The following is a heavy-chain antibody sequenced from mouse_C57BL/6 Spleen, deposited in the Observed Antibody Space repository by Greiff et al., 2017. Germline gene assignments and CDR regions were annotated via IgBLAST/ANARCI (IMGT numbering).Heavy chain of an antibody. D-gene: IGHD2-1*01. J-gene: IGHJ3*01. V-gene: IGHV1-55*01. Sequence: QVQLKQPGAELVKPGASVKMSCKASGYTFTSYWITWVKQRPGQGLEWIGDIYPGSGSTNYNEKFKSKATLTVDTSSSTAYMQLSSLTSEDSAVYYCATSLYYGNYPFAYWGQGTLVTVSA. CDR3: ATSLYYGNYPFAY. CDR2: IYPGSGST. CDR1: GYTFTSYW.